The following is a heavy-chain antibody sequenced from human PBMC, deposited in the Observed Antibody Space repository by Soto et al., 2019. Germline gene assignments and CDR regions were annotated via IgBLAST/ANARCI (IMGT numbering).Heavy chain of an antibody. D-gene: IGHD6-19*01. CDR1: GFTFSNAW. Sequence: GSLRLSCAASGFTFSNAWMSWVRQAPGKGLEWVGRIKSKTDGGTTDYAAPVKGRFTISRDDSKNTLYLQMNSLKTEDTAVYYCTTRRYSSGWYDYYYYGMDVWGQGTTVTVSS. J-gene: IGHJ6*02. CDR2: IKSKTDGGTT. V-gene: IGHV3-15*01. CDR3: TTRRYSSGWYDYYYYGMDV.